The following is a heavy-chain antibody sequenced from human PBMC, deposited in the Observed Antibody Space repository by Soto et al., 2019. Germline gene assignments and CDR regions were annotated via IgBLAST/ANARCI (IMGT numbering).Heavy chain of an antibody. CDR1: GYTFTSYW. V-gene: IGHV5-51*01. J-gene: IGHJ4*02. D-gene: IGHD6-13*01. CDR3: AGSTRSSPYFDY. Sequence: GESLNISCKGSGYTFTSYWIGWVRQMPGEGLEWLGVIYPGDSETRYSPAFQGQVTISVDRSSSTAYLQWSSLKASDSGFYYCAGSTRSSPYFDYWGQGALVTVSS. CDR2: IYPGDSET.